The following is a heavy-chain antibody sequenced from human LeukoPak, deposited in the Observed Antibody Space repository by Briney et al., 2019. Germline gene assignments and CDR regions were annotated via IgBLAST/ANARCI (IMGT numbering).Heavy chain of an antibody. Sequence: SETLSLTCSVSGASISSYYWSWIRQPPGKELEGIGYIYYSGSTNYNPSLKSRVTISVDTSKNQFSLKLSSVTAADTAVYYCASEQTSEGFDYWSQGSLVTVSS. J-gene: IGHJ4*02. CDR2: IYYSGST. CDR3: ASEQTSEGFDY. V-gene: IGHV4-59*08. CDR1: GASISSYY.